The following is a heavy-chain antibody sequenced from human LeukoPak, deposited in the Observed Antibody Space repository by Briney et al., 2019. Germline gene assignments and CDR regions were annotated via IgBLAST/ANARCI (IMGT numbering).Heavy chain of an antibody. CDR1: GGSIGSYY. J-gene: IGHJ4*02. CDR2: IYYTGST. D-gene: IGHD1-26*01. V-gene: IGHV4-59*12. Sequence: SETLSLTCTVSGGSIGSYYWSWVRQPPGKGLEWIGYIYYTGSTNYNPSLKSRVTMSVDTSKNQFSLKLSSVTAADTAVYYCARVKSGSYDHDYWGQGTLVTVSS. CDR3: ARVKSGSYDHDY.